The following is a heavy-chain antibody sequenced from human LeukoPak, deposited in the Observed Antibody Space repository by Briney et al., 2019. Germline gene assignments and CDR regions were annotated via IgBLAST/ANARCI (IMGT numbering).Heavy chain of an antibody. CDR1: GYTFTGYY. Sequence: GASVKVSCKASGYTFTGYYMHWVRQAPGQGLEWMGWINPNSGGTNYAQKFQGRVTMTRDTSISTAYMELSRLRSDDTAVYYCARDSTPIVVVPAATYYYYYYGMDVWGQGTTVTVSS. V-gene: IGHV1-2*02. D-gene: IGHD2-2*01. J-gene: IGHJ6*02. CDR2: INPNSGGT. CDR3: ARDSTPIVVVPAATYYYYYYGMDV.